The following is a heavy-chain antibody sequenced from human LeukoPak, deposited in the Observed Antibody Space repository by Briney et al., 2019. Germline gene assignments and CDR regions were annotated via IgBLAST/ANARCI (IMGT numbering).Heavy chain of an antibody. V-gene: IGHV3-21*01. Sequence: GGSLRLSCAASGFTFSSYSMNWVRQAQGKGLEWVSSISSSSSYIYYADSVKGRFTISRDNAKNSLYLQMNSLRAEDTAVYYCARDYGDYYYDSSGYSDYWGQGTLVTVSS. CDR2: ISSSSSYI. CDR1: GFTFSSYS. J-gene: IGHJ4*02. D-gene: IGHD3-22*01. CDR3: ARDYGDYYYDSSGYSDY.